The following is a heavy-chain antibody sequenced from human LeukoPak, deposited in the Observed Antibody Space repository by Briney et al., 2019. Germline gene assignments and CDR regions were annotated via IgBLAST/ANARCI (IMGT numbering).Heavy chain of an antibody. V-gene: IGHV3-30*18. CDR2: ISHDGSNK. J-gene: IGHJ4*02. Sequence: PGRSLRLSCAASGFTFSSYGMHWVREAPGKGLEWVTVISHDGSNKYFADSVKGRFTISRDNSKNTLYLQMNSLRAEDTAVYYCAKATSELGYYFDYWGQGTLVTVSS. CDR3: AKATSELGYYFDY. CDR1: GFTFSSYG. D-gene: IGHD7-27*01.